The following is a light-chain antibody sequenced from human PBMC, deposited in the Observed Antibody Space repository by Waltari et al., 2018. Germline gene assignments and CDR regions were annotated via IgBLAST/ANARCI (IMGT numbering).Light chain of an antibody. CDR1: QGVNSN. J-gene: IGKJ4*01. CDR3: LQLKNYPLT. Sequence: DIQMTQSPSSLSASVGDTVTITCRASQGVNSNLNWFQQRPGKAPKLLIYAASSLEIGVPSRFSGSGSGTDFTLTISRLQPEDFAIYYCLQLKNYPLTFGGGTKVEIK. CDR2: AAS. V-gene: IGKV1-17*01.